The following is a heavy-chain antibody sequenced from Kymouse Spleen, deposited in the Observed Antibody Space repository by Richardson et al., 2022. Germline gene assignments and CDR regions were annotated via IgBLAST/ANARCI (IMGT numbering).Heavy chain of an antibody. CDR3: ARSWNQGYYYYGMDV. Sequence: QVQLQESGPGLVKPSETLSLTCTVSGGSISSYYWSWIRQPPGKGLEWIGYIYYSGSTNYNPSLKSRVTISVDTSKNQFSLKLSSVTAADTAVYYCARSWNQGYYYYGMDVWGQGTTVTVSS. J-gene: IGHJ6*02. D-gene: IGHD1-1*01,IGHD1-14*01,IGHD1-20*01. CDR1: GGSISSYY. V-gene: IGHV4-59*01. CDR2: IYYSGST.